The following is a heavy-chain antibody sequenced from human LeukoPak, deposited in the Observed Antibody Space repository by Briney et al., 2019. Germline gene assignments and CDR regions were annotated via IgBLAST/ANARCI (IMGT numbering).Heavy chain of an antibody. CDR3: ARGLRYFDWFDYYYYMDV. CDR2: ISAGGDSR. D-gene: IGHD3-9*01. J-gene: IGHJ6*03. V-gene: IGHV3-23*01. Sequence: GGSLRLSCSASGLIFSSYAMSWVRQAPGKGLEWVSGISAGGDSRYYADSVMGRFTISRDNFGNILYLQMNSLRAEDTAVYYCARGLRYFDWFDYYYYMDVWGKGTTVTVSS. CDR1: GLIFSSYA.